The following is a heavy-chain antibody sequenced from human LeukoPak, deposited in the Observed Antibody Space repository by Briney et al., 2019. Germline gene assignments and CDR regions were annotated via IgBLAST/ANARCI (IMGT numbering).Heavy chain of an antibody. J-gene: IGHJ4*02. CDR2: ISYDGSNK. Sequence: SCKASGYTFTSYAMHWVRQAPGKGLEWVAVISYDGSNKYYADSVKGRFTISRDNSKNTLYLQMNSLRAEDTAVYYCARDLRAETWELLPYDYWGQGTLVTVSS. V-gene: IGHV3-30-3*01. CDR3: ARDLRAETWELLPYDY. CDR1: GYTFTSYA. D-gene: IGHD1-26*01.